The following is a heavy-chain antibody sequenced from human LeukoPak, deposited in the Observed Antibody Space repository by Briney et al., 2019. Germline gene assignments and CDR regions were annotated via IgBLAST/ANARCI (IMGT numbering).Heavy chain of an antibody. Sequence: GGSLRLSCAASGFTFSTYSMNWVRQAPGKGLEWVSSISGNSNYVYYADSVKGRFTISRDNSNNTLYLQMNSLRAEDTAVYYCARGDGYNFFDYWGQGTLVTVSS. CDR2: ISGNSNYV. CDR3: ARGDGYNFFDY. V-gene: IGHV3-21*04. D-gene: IGHD5-24*01. CDR1: GFTFSTYS. J-gene: IGHJ4*02.